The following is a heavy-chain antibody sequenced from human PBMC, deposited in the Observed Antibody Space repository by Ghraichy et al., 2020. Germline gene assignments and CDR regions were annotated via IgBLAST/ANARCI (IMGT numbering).Heavy chain of an antibody. CDR2: IYYSGST. CDR3: ARHRTPDYSNYLNYFDY. J-gene: IGHJ4*02. D-gene: IGHD4-11*01. CDR1: GGSISSSSYY. V-gene: IGHV4-39*01. Sequence: SETLSLTCTVSGGSISSSSYYWGWIRQPPGKGLEWIGSIYYSGSTYYNPSLKSRVTISVDTSKNQFSLKLSSVTAADTAVYYCARHRTPDYSNYLNYFDYWGQGTLVTVSS.